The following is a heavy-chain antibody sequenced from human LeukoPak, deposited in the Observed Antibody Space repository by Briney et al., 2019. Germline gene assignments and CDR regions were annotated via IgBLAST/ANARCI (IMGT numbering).Heavy chain of an antibody. J-gene: IGHJ4*02. D-gene: IGHD3-22*01. CDR1: GFTFSNAW. V-gene: IGHV3-15*01. CDR2: IKSKTDGGTT. CDR3: TTYDSSGYYSNFDY. Sequence: GGSLRLSCAASGFTFSNAWMSWVRQAPGKGLEWVGRIKSKTDGGTTDNAAPVKGRFTISRDDSKNTLHLQMNSLKTEDTAVYYCTTYDSSGYYSNFDYWGQGTLVTVSS.